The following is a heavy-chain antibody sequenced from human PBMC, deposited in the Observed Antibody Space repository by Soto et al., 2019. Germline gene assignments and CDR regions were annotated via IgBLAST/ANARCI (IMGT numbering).Heavy chain of an antibody. Sequence: EVQLLESGGGLVQPGGSLRLSCAASGFTFSSYAMSWVRQAPGKGLEWVSTISGGGGGSTYYAYSVKGRFTISRDNSKNTLSLQMNSLRAEDTAVYYCAKEQWLDYWGQGTLVTFSS. CDR3: AKEQWLDY. D-gene: IGHD6-19*01. CDR2: ISGGGGGST. CDR1: GFTFSSYA. V-gene: IGHV3-23*01. J-gene: IGHJ4*02.